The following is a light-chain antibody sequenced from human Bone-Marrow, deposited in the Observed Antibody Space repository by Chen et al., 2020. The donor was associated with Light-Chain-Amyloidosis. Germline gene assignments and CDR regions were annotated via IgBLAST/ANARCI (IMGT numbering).Light chain of an antibody. CDR2: RDN. CDR1: DLPTKY. V-gene: IGLV3-25*03. CDR3: QSADSSGTYEVI. J-gene: IGLJ2*01. Sequence: SYELTQPPSVSVSPGQTAMITCSGDDLPTKYAYWYQQKPGQAPVLVIHRDNERPSGISERFSGSSSGTTATLTISGVQAEDEADYHCQSADSSGTYEVIFGGGTKPTVL.